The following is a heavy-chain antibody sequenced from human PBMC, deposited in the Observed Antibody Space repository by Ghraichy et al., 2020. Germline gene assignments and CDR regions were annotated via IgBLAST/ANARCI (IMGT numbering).Heavy chain of an antibody. V-gene: IGHV1-18*04. Sequence: APVKVSCKASGYTFTSYGISWVRQAPGQGLEWMGWISAYNGNTNYAQKLQGRVTMTTDTSTSTAYMELRSLRSDDTAVYYCARDQGIAARPAQNWFDPWGQGTLVTVSS. CDR3: ARDQGIAARPAQNWFDP. CDR2: ISAYNGNT. CDR1: GYTFTSYG. D-gene: IGHD6-6*01. J-gene: IGHJ5*02.